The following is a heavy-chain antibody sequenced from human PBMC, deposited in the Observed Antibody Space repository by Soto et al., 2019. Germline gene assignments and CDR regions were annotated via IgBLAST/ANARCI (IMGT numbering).Heavy chain of an antibody. V-gene: IGHV1-2*04. D-gene: IGHD5-12*01. CDR3: ARSGYDKTLGYYYSMDV. CDR1: GYTFTGYY. Sequence: QVQLVQSGAEVKKPGASVKVSCKASGYTFTGYYMHWVRQAPGQGLEWMGWSNPNSGGTNYGQRFQGWVTMTRDTPISTAYMELSRLRSDDTAVYYCARSGYDKTLGYYYSMDVWGKGTTVTVSS. CDR2: SNPNSGGT. J-gene: IGHJ6*03.